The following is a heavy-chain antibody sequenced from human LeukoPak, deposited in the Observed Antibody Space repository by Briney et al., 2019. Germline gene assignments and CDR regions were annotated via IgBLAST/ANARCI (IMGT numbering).Heavy chain of an antibody. D-gene: IGHD3-10*01. CDR3: ATGLTMFRDRPVKGPGH. CDR2: FDPEDGET. CDR1: AYTLTELS. Sequence: ASVKVSCQVSAYTLTELSMHWVRQAPGKGLEWMGGFDPEDGETVYAQKLQGRITLTEDTSTDTAYLELSSLRSEDTAVYYCATGLTMFRDRPVKGPGHGGQGSLVTVSS. J-gene: IGHJ4*02. V-gene: IGHV1-24*01.